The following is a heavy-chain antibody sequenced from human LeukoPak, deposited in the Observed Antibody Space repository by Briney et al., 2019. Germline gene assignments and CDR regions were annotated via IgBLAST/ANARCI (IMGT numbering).Heavy chain of an antibody. CDR3: ARILGGDV. CDR1: GGSFSGYY. Sequence: SETLSLTCAVYGGSFSGYYWSWIRQPPGKGLEWIGEINHSGSTNYNPSLKSRVTISVDTSKNQFSLKLSSVTAADTAVYYCARILGGDVWGQGTMVTVSS. V-gene: IGHV4-34*01. D-gene: IGHD2-15*01. J-gene: IGHJ3*01. CDR2: INHSGST.